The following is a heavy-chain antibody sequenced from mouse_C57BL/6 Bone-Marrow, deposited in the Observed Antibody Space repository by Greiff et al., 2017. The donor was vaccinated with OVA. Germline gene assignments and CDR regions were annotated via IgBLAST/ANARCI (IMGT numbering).Heavy chain of an antibody. J-gene: IGHJ4*01. Sequence: EVKVEESGGGLVQPGGSMKLSCVASGFTFSNYWMNWVRQSPEKGLEWVAQIRLKSDNYATHYAESVKGRFTISRDDSKSSVYLQMNNLRAEDTGIYYCTGNGYYSSYYAMDYWGQGTSVTVSS. V-gene: IGHV6-3*01. CDR3: TGNGYYSSYYAMDY. CDR1: GFTFSNYW. CDR2: IRLKSDNYAT. D-gene: IGHD2-3*01.